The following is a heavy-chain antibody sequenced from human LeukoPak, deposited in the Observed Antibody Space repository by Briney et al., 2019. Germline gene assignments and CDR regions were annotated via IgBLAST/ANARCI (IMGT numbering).Heavy chain of an antibody. CDR1: GGSFSGYY. CDR2: INHSGST. J-gene: IGHJ5*02. V-gene: IGHV4-34*01. D-gene: IGHD2-2*02. CDR3: ARVHCSSTSCYNGWFDP. Sequence: PSETLSLTCAVYGGSFSGYYWSWIRQPPGKGLEWIGEINHSGSTNYNPSLKSRATISVDTSKDQFSLKLSSVTAADTAVYYCARVHCSSTSCYNGWFDPWGQGTLVTVSS.